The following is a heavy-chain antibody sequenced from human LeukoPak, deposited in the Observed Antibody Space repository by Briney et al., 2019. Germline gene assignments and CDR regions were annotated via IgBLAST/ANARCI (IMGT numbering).Heavy chain of an antibody. CDR2: ISSSGSTI. CDR1: GFTFSRYE. J-gene: IGHJ3*02. CDR3: ARASWSDAFDI. V-gene: IGHV3-48*03. Sequence: GGSLRLSCAASGFTFSRYEMNWVRQAPGKGLEWVSYISSSGSTIYYADSVKGRFTISRDNAKNSLYLQMNSLRAEDTAVYYCARASWSDAFDIWGQGTMVTVSS. D-gene: IGHD6-13*01.